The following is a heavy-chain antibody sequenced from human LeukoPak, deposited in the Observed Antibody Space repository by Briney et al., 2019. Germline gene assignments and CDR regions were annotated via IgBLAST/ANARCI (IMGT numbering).Heavy chain of an antibody. V-gene: IGHV3-30*01. D-gene: IGHD5-24*01. Sequence: GRSLRLSCAASGFTFSAYAMHWVRQAPGKGLEWVAVISYDGSNKYYADSVKGRFTISGDKSKNTLYVQMNSLRPEDTAVYYCARDYKYAFDNWGQGTLVTVSS. CDR2: ISYDGSNK. J-gene: IGHJ4*02. CDR1: GFTFSAYA. CDR3: ARDYKYAFDN.